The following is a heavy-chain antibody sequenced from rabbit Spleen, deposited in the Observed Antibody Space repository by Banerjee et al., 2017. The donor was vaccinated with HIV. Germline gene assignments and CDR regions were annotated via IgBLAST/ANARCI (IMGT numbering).Heavy chain of an antibody. V-gene: IGHV1S45*01. D-gene: IGHD4-2*01. J-gene: IGHJ4*01. CDR1: GFSFSSSYW. CDR2: IYTGSTGNT. CDR3: ARGAAGSSFRSGLHL. Sequence: QEQLEESGGDLVKPEGSLTLTCTASGFSFSSSYWICWVRQAPGKGLEWIACIYTGSTGNTYYASWARGRFTISKTSSTTVTLQMTSLTAADTATYFCARGAAGSSFRSGLHLWGPGTLVTVS.